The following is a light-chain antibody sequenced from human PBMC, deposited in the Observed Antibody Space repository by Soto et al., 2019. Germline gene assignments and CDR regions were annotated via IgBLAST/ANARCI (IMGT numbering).Light chain of an antibody. CDR2: DVS. Sequence: QSALTQPASVSGSPGQSITISCTGTTSDVGAYNYVSWYQQHPGQAPKLMIYDVSNRPSGVSNRFSGSKSGITASLTISGLQAEDEADYYCSSFTSTSARVFGGGTKLPS. CDR1: TSDVGAYNY. V-gene: IGLV2-14*03. J-gene: IGLJ3*02. CDR3: SSFTSTSARV.